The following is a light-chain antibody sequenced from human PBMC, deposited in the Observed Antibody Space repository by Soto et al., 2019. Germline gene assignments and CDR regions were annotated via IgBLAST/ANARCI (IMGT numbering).Light chain of an antibody. CDR1: SSDVGGYKC. J-gene: IGLJ3*02. CDR2: EVT. V-gene: IGLV2-8*01. CDR3: SSYAGNNDLV. Sequence: QSVLTQPPSASGSLGQSVTISCTGTSSDVGGYKCVSWYQQHPGKAPKVMIYEVTKRPSGVPDRFSGSKSGNTASLTVSGLQAEDEADYYCSSYAGNNDLVFGGGTK.